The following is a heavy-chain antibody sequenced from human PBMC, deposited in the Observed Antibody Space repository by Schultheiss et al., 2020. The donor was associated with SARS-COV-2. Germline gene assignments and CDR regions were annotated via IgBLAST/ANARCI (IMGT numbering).Heavy chain of an antibody. Sequence: GGSLRLSCAASGFTVSSNYMSWVRQAPGKWLEWVAVISYDGSNKYYADSVKGRFTISRDNSKNTLYLQMNSLRAEDTAVYYCAKEDSGYDQAFDYWGQGTLVTVSS. J-gene: IGHJ4*02. CDR2: ISYDGSNK. CDR1: GFTVSSNY. CDR3: AKEDSGYDQAFDY. V-gene: IGHV3-30*18. D-gene: IGHD5-12*01.